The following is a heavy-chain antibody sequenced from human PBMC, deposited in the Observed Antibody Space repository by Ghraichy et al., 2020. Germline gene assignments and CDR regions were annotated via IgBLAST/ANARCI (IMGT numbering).Heavy chain of an antibody. D-gene: IGHD1-26*01. J-gene: IGHJ4*02. V-gene: IGHV1-2*02. CDR2: INPNSGGT. CDR3: ARSKNWGGSYRGYYFDY. CDR1: GYTFTGYY. Sequence: ASVKVSCKASGYTFTGYYMHWVRQAPGQGLEWMGWINPNSGGTNYAQKFQGRVTMTRDTSISTAYMELSRLRSDDTAVYYCARSKNWGGSYRGYYFDYWGQGTLVTVSS.